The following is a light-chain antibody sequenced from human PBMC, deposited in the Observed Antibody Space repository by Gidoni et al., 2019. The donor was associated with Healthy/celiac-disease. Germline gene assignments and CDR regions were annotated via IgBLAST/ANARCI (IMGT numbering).Light chain of an antibody. Sequence: SSGLTQTPPVPGAPGKTARSTCGVNKIGSKSVHCYQQKPGHAPVLVIYYDSDRPSGIPERFSGSNSGNTATLTISGVEAGDEADYYCQVWDSSSDHHVVFGGGTKLTVL. CDR1: KIGSKS. CDR3: QVWDSSSDHHVV. V-gene: IGLV3-21*04. J-gene: IGLJ2*01. CDR2: YDS.